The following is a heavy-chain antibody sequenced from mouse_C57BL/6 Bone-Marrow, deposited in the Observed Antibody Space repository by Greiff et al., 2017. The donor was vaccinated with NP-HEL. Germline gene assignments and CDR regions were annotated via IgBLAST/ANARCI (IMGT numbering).Heavy chain of an antibody. D-gene: IGHD2-3*01. Sequence: VQLQQSGAELVRPGASVKLSCTASGFNIKDDYMHWVKQRPEQGLEWIGWIDPENGDTEYASKFQGKATITAGTSSNTAYLQLSSLTSEDTAVYYCTTGGYYGGYFDVWGTGTTVTVSS. V-gene: IGHV14-4*01. J-gene: IGHJ1*03. CDR1: GFNIKDDY. CDR2: IDPENGDT. CDR3: TTGGYYGGYFDV.